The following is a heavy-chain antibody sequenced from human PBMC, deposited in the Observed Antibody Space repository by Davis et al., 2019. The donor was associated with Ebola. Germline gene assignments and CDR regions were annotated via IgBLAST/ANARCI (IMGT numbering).Heavy chain of an antibody. Sequence: GESLKISCSTSGFTFSTYAMSWVRQAPGKGLEWVSGISGSGGYTYYADSVKGRFTISRDNSKNTLYLQMSSLRADDTAVYYCAKDYSPMNTFGGVRGTFDYWGRGTLVTVSS. D-gene: IGHD3-16*01. CDR3: AKDYSPMNTFGGVRGTFDY. CDR1: GFTFSTYA. J-gene: IGHJ4*02. V-gene: IGHV3-23*01. CDR2: ISGSGGYT.